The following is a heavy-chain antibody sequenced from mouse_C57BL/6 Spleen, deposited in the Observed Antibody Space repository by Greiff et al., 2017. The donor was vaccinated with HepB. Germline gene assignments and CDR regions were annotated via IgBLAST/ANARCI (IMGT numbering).Heavy chain of an antibody. D-gene: IGHD2-5*01. V-gene: IGHV1-82*01. CDR1: GYAFSSSW. J-gene: IGHJ1*03. CDR3: ARLYYSNYYWYFDV. Sequence: QVQLQQSGPELVKPGASVKISCKASGYAFSSSWMNWVKQRPGKGLEWIGRIYPGDGDTNYNGKFKGKATLTADKSSSTAYMQLSSLTSEDSAVYFCARLYYSNYYWYFDVWGTGTTVTVSS. CDR2: IYPGDGDT.